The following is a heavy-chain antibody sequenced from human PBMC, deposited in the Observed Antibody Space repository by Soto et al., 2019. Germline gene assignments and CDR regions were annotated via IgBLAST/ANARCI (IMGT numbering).Heavy chain of an antibody. J-gene: IGHJ5*02. Sequence: PSETLSLTCTVSGGSISSYYWSWIRQPPGKGLGWIGYIYYSGSTNYNPSLKSRVTISVDTSKNQFSLKLSSVTAADTAVYYCARNHPPKPFSVSWFDPWGQGTLVTVSS. CDR3: ARNHPPKPFSVSWFDP. CDR1: GGSISSYY. CDR2: IYYSGST. V-gene: IGHV4-59*08.